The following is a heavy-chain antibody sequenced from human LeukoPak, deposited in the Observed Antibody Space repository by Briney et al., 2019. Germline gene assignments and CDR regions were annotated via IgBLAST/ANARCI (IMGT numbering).Heavy chain of an antibody. V-gene: IGHV4-4*07. Sequence: SETLSLTCTDPGGSISSYYWSWIRQPARKGLEWIGRIYTSGSTNYNPSLKRRVTMAVDTSKNQFYLQLSSVPAADTAVYYCAREQPAAGFISPYYYYYGMDVWGQGTTVTVSS. D-gene: IGHD6-13*01. CDR2: IYTSGST. CDR3: AREQPAAGFISPYYYYYGMDV. J-gene: IGHJ6*02. CDR1: GGSISSYY.